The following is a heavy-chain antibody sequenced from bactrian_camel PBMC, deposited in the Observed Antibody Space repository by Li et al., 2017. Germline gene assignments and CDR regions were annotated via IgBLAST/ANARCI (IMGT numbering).Heavy chain of an antibody. V-gene: IGHV3S10*01. Sequence: EVQLVESGGGLVQPGGSLRLACGVSASTARRGCVGWFRQAAGNDREGVAIIDTDGSTFYADSVTGRFTISQDNSKNTLSLQMNSLKPEDTAMYYCARRRVYDCTFNPSEISYWGQGTQVTVS. J-gene: IGHJ4*01. CDR2: IDTDGST. D-gene: IGHD1*01. CDR1: ASTARRGC. CDR3: ARRRVYDCTFNPSEISY.